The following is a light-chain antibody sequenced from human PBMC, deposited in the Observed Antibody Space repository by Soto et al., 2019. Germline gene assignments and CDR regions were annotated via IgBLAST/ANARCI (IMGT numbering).Light chain of an antibody. CDR2: RAS. CDR3: QQYGSSPTWT. V-gene: IGKV3-20*01. Sequence: EIVLTQSPGTLSLPPGERATLSCRTSQSVSSNYSAWYQQKPGQAPRLLIYRASSRAPGIPDRFSGSGSGTDFTLSIARLEPEDFAVYYCQQYGSSPTWTFGQGTKVDIK. J-gene: IGKJ1*01. CDR1: QSVSSNY.